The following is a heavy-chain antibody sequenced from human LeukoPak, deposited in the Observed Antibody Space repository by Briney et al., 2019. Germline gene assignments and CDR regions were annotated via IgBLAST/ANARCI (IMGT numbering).Heavy chain of an antibody. CDR3: ARGWGVDTIHPFDY. D-gene: IGHD5-12*01. V-gene: IGHV1-8*01. CDR1: GYTFTSYD. Sequence: ASVKVSCKASGYTFTSYDINWVRQATGQGLEWMGWMNPNSGNTGYAQKFQGRVTMTRNTTISTAYMELSSLRSEDTAVYYCARGWGVDTIHPFDYWGQGTLVTVSS. CDR2: MNPNSGNT. J-gene: IGHJ4*02.